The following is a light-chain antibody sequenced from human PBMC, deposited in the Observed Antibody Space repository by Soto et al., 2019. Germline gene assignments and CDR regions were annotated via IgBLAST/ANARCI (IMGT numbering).Light chain of an antibody. CDR3: QPYETFSGT. CDR1: QSVSGW. J-gene: IGKJ1*01. Sequence: DIQMTQSPSTLSASVGDTVNVTCRASQSVSGWLAWYQQKPGEAPKLLIYDASALLRGVPSRFSGSGSGTKFTLTIASLQPDDFATYYCQPYETFSGTFGPGTKVEI. CDR2: DAS. V-gene: IGKV1-5*01.